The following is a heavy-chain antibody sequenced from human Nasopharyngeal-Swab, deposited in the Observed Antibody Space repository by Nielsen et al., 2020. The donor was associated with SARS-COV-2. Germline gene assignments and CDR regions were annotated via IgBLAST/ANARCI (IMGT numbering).Heavy chain of an antibody. V-gene: IGHV4-34*01. CDR3: ARGGRHGCSSANRPCAIDV. D-gene: IGHD2-2*01. CDR2: TRHSGSG. J-gene: IGHJ6*02. Sequence: WIRQPPGKGLEWIGETRHSGSGNYKPSLNSRVSMSVDASKNQFSPKLDSVTAADTAVYYCARGGRHGCSSANRPCAIDVWGQGATVTVSS.